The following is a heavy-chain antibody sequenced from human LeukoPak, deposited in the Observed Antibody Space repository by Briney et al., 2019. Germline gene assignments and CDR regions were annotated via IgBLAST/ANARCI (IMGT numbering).Heavy chain of an antibody. CDR1: GGSISSYY. CDR2: IYYSGST. V-gene: IGHV4-59*08. Sequence: PSETLSLTCTVSGGSISSYYWSWIRQPPGKGLGWVGYIYYSGSTNYNPSLKSRVTISVDTSKNQFSLKLSSVTAADTAVYYCARQSGRSRNWFDPWGQGTLVTVSS. CDR3: ARQSGRSRNWFDP. D-gene: IGHD3-10*01. J-gene: IGHJ5*02.